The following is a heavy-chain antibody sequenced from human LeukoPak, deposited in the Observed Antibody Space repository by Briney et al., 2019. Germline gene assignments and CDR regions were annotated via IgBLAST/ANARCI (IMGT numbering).Heavy chain of an antibody. CDR3: ARSVPHSRGYYQEGFDY. J-gene: IGHJ4*02. CDR1: GGSFSGYY. Sequence: SETLSLTCAVYGGSFSGYYWSWIRQPPGKGLEWIGEINHSGSTNYNPSLKSRVTISVDTSKNQFSLKLSSVTAADTAVYYCARSVPHSRGYYQEGFDYWGQGTLVTVSS. CDR2: INHSGST. V-gene: IGHV4-34*01. D-gene: IGHD3-22*01.